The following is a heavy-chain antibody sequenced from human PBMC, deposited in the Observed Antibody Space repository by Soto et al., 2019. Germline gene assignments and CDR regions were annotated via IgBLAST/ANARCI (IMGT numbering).Heavy chain of an antibody. J-gene: IGHJ6*02. CDR2: IYYSGST. CDR3: ARDLSISYYYGMAV. V-gene: IGHV4-59*01. CDR1: GGSISSYY. Sequence: QVQLQESGPGLVKPSETLSLTCTVSGGSISSYYWSWIRQPPGKGLEWIGYIYYSGSTNYNPSLKGRVTXXVXTXXNQFSLKLSSATAADTAVYYCARDLSISYYYGMAVWGQGTTVTVSS.